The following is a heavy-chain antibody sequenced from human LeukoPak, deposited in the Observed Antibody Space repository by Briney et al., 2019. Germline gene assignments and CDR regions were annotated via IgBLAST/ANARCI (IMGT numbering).Heavy chain of an antibody. D-gene: IGHD2-2*01. J-gene: IGHJ5*02. CDR3: ARRCSSPSWFYA. CDR1: GDSISSSRFY. CDR2: IYYSGST. Sequence: SETLSLTCTVSGDSISSSRFYWGWIRQPPGKGLEWIGSIYYSGSTYYNPSLKSRVTISVDTSKNQFSLKLTSVTAADTAVYYCARRCSSPSWFYAWGQGTLVTVSS. V-gene: IGHV4-39*01.